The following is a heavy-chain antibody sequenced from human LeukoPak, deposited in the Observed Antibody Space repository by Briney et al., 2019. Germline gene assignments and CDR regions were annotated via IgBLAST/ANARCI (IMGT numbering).Heavy chain of an antibody. J-gene: IGHJ3*02. CDR2: IYPGDSDT. D-gene: IGHD2-2*01. CDR1: GYSFTSYW. CDR3: ARHCTSCYAGDDAFDI. V-gene: IGHV5-51*01. Sequence: GESLKISCKGSGYSFTSYWIGWVRQMPGKGLEWMGIIYPGDSDTRYSPSFQGQVTVSADKSISTAYLQWSSLKASDTAMYYCARHCTSCYAGDDAFDIWGQGTMVTVSS.